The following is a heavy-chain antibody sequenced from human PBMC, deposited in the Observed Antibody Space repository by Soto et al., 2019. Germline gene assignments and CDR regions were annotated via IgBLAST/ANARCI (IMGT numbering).Heavy chain of an antibody. CDR2: IYYSGST. J-gene: IGHJ5*02. D-gene: IGHD6-19*01. Sequence: PSETLSLTCTVSGGSIISYYCILIRHPPFKGLEWIGYIYYSGSTNYNPSLKSRVTISVDTSKNQFSLKLSSVTAADTAVYYCARERGIAVAGTKGWFDPWGQGTLVTVSS. CDR1: GGSIISYY. V-gene: IGHV4-59*01. CDR3: ARERGIAVAGTKGWFDP.